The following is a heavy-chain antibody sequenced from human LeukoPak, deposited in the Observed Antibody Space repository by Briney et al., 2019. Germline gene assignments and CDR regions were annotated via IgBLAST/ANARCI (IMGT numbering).Heavy chain of an antibody. CDR3: AREEAAGREYYFDY. CDR2: INPNSGGT. D-gene: IGHD6-13*01. J-gene: IGHJ4*02. CDR1: GYTFTSNY. V-gene: IGHV1-2*02. Sequence: GASVKVSCKAFGYTFTSNYMHWVRQAPGQGLEWMGWINPNSGGTNYAQKFQGRVTMTRDTSISTAYMELSRLRSDDTAVYYCAREEAAGREYYFDYWGQGTLVTVSS.